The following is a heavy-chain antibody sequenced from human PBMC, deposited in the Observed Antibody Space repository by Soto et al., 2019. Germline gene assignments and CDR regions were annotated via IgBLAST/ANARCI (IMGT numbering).Heavy chain of an antibody. D-gene: IGHD2-15*01. CDR2: VSIGVST. J-gene: IGHJ4*02. Sequence: DVQLLESGGGFVQPEGYLRLSCAASGFTFSSYAMGWVRQGPGKGLEWVAVVSIGVSTHYADSVRGRFTISRDNSKNTLSLQMTSLTAEDTAVYFCAKRRGAGGHFDYWGQGALVTVSS. CDR3: AKRRGAGGHFDY. V-gene: IGHV3-23*01. CDR1: GFTFSSYA.